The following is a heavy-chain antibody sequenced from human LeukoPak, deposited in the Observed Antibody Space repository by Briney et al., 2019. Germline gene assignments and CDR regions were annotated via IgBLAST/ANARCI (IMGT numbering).Heavy chain of an antibody. CDR3: ARDHCSSTSCLFDY. CDR1: GFTFSSYG. Sequence: GGSLRLSCAASGFTFSSYGMHWVRQAPGKGLEWVALIWYDGTNKYYADSVKGRFTISRDNSKNTLYLQMNSLRAEDTAVYYCARDHCSSTSCLFDYWGQGTLVTVSS. D-gene: IGHD2-2*01. V-gene: IGHV3-33*01. CDR2: IWYDGTNK. J-gene: IGHJ4*02.